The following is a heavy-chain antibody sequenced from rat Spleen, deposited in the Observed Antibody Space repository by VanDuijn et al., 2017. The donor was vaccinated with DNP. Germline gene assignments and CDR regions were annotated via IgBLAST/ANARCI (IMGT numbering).Heavy chain of an antibody. CDR3: ARDWGSGYYLDY. D-gene: IGHD4-3*01. V-gene: IGHV2-41*01. CDR1: GFSFTNYG. CDR2: IWNTGGT. J-gene: IGHJ2*01. Sequence: QVQMKETGPGLVQTTQTLSVTCTVSGFSFTNYGVHWVRQPPGKGLEWMGAIWNTGGTRYKSALKSRLSISKDTSQNQVFLQMNSLQTEDTATYYCARDWGSGYYLDYWGQGVMVTVSS.